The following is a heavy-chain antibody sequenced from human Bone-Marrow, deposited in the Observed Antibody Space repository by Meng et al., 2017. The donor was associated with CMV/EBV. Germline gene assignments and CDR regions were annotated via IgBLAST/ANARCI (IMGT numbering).Heavy chain of an antibody. V-gene: IGHV4-39*01. CDR3: AAHPNTGGFSVFYY. D-gene: IGHD7-27*01. CDR2: ISYNGIID. CDR1: GDSVSSSSYY. J-gene: IGHJ4*02. Sequence: GSLRLSCTVSGDSVSSSSYYWGWICQPPGKGPEWIGSISYNGIIDHFNPALNSRATMSVVTSRNQFSLRLTPESVADTAVYYCAAHPNTGGFSVFYYWVQGALVTVSS.